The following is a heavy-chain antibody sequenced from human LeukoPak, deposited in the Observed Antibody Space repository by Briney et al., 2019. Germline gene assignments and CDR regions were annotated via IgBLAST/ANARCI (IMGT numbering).Heavy chain of an antibody. Sequence: PSETLSLTCTVSGYSISSGYYWGWIRQPPGKGLEWIGNIFHSGNTYYNPSLKSRVTISRDTSKNQLSLNLSSVTAADTAVYYCAKATPVSGFDGFDIWGQGTMVTVSS. CDR3: AKATPVSGFDGFDI. CDR1: GYSISSGYY. J-gene: IGHJ3*02. D-gene: IGHD3-10*01. V-gene: IGHV4-38-2*02. CDR2: IFHSGNT.